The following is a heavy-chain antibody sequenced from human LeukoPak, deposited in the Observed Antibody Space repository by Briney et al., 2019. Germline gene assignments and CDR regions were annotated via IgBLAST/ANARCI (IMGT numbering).Heavy chain of an antibody. J-gene: IGHJ5*02. V-gene: IGHV4-59*01. D-gene: IGHD6-13*01. CDR3: ARYPPGIDAFDP. CDR2: IYYSGST. CDR1: GGSISSYY. Sequence: PSETLSLTRTVSGGSISSYYWSWIRQPPGKGLEWIGYIYYSGSTNYNPSLKSRVTISVDTSKNQFSLKLSSVTAADTAVYYCARYPPGIDAFDPWGQGTLVTVSS.